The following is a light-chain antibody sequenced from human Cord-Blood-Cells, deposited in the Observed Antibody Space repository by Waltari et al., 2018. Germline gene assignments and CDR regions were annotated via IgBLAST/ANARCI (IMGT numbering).Light chain of an antibody. J-gene: IGKJ5*01. Sequence: DIQMTQSPSSPSASVGDRVTITCRASQSISSYLNWYQQKPGKAPKLLIYAASSLQSGVPSRFSGSRSGTDFTLTISSLQPEDFATYYCQQSYSTPPITFGQGTRLEIK. CDR1: QSISSY. CDR2: AAS. V-gene: IGKV1-39*01. CDR3: QQSYSTPPIT.